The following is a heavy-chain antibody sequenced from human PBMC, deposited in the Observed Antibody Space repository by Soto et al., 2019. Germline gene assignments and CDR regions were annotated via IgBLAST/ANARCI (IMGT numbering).Heavy chain of an antibody. D-gene: IGHD2-2*02. CDR1: GYTFTSYA. J-gene: IGHJ6*02. CDR3: ARDRRYCSSTSCHKGYYYGMDV. Sequence: ASVKVSCKASGYTFTSYAMHWVRQAPGQRLEWVGWINAGNGNTKYSQKFQGRVTITRDTSASTAYMELSSLRSEDTAVYYCARDRRYCSSTSCHKGYYYGMDVWGQGTTVTVSS. V-gene: IGHV1-3*01. CDR2: INAGNGNT.